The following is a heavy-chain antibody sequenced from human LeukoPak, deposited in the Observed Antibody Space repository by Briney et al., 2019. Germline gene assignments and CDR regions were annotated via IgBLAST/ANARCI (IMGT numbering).Heavy chain of an antibody. CDR3: ARPPNSDILTLPDY. Sequence: GGSLRLSCAASGFTFSDYYMSWIRQAPGKGLEWVSYLSSSSSYTNYADSVKGRFTISRDNAKNSLYLQMNSHRAEDTAVYYCARPPNSDILTLPDYWGQGTLVTVSS. V-gene: IGHV3-11*03. J-gene: IGHJ4*02. D-gene: IGHD3-9*01. CDR2: LSSSSSYT. CDR1: GFTFSDYY.